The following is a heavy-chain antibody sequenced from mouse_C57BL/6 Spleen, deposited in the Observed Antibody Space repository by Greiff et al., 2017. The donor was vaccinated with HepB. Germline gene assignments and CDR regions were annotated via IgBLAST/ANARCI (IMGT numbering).Heavy chain of an antibody. CDR2: IYPGSGST. J-gene: IGHJ1*03. Sequence: QVQLQQSGAELVKPGASVKMSCKASGYTFTSYWITWVKQRPGQGLEWIGDIYPGSGSTNYNEKFKSKATLTADTSSSTAYMQLSSLTSEDSAVYYCARPHLYGNFDVWGTGTTVTVSS. CDR1: GYTFTSYW. CDR3: ARPHLYGNFDV. V-gene: IGHV1-55*01.